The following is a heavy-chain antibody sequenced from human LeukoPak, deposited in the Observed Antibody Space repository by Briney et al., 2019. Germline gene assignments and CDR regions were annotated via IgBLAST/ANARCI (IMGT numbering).Heavy chain of an antibody. V-gene: IGHV1-24*01. CDR1: GYTLTELS. J-gene: IGHJ3*02. D-gene: IGHD2-2*01. Sequence: GAPVKVSCKVSGYTLTELSMHWVRQAPGKGLEWMGGFDPEDGETIYAQKFQGRVTMTEDTSTDTAYMELSSLRSEDTAVYYCATAAVEDIVVVGAFDIWGQGTMVTVSS. CDR3: ATAAVEDIVVVGAFDI. CDR2: FDPEDGET.